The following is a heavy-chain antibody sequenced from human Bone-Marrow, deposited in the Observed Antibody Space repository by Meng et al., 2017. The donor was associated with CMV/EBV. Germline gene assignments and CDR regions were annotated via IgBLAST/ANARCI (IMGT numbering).Heavy chain of an antibody. CDR1: GGTFSSYA. D-gene: IGHD5-18*01. Sequence: SVKVSCKASGGTFSSYAISWVRQAPGQGLEWMGGIIPILGIANYAQKFQGRVTITADKSTSTAYMELSSLRSEDTAVYYCARGRDNVDTAMVPGYYYYGMDVWGQGTTFTVSS. CDR2: IIPILGIA. J-gene: IGHJ6*02. CDR3: ARGRDNVDTAMVPGYYYYGMDV. V-gene: IGHV1-69*10.